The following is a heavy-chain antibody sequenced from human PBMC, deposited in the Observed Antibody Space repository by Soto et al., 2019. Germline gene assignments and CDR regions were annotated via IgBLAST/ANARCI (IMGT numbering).Heavy chain of an antibody. CDR3: ASFYDFWSFPGLRGGYYYGMDV. J-gene: IGHJ6*02. D-gene: IGHD3-3*01. CDR2: ISYDGSNK. Sequence: WSLRLSCAASGFTFSSYAMHWVRQAPGKGLEWVAVISYDGSNKYYADSVKGRFTISRDNSKDTLYLQMNSLRAEDTAVYYCASFYDFWSFPGLRGGYYYGMDVWGQGTTVTVSS. V-gene: IGHV3-30-3*01. CDR1: GFTFSSYA.